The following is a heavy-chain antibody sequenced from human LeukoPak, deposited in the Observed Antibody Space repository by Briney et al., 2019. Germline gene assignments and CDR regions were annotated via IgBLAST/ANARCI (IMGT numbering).Heavy chain of an antibody. D-gene: IGHD2/OR15-2a*01. Sequence: GSLRLSCAASGFPFSAYSMNWVRQVPGKGLEWVSFISGGSNLIHYADSVKGRFTISRDNAKNSLFLQMDSLRVEDTAVYYCAREGQEYLATFDVWGQGTVVSVSS. J-gene: IGHJ3*01. CDR3: AREGQEYLATFDV. V-gene: IGHV3-21*01. CDR2: ISGGSNLI. CDR1: GFPFSAYS.